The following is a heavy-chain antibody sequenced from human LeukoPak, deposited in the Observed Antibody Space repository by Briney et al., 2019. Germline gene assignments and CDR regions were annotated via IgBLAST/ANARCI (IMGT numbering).Heavy chain of an antibody. Sequence: WASVKVSCKASGYTFTSYDINWVRQATGQGLEWMGWMNPNSGNTGYAQKFQGRVTMTRDTSTSTVYMELSSLRSEDTAVYYCAAQVGATHHDAFDIWGQGTMVTVSS. CDR2: MNPNSGNT. D-gene: IGHD1-26*01. CDR3: AAQVGATHHDAFDI. CDR1: GYTFTSYD. V-gene: IGHV1-8*02. J-gene: IGHJ3*02.